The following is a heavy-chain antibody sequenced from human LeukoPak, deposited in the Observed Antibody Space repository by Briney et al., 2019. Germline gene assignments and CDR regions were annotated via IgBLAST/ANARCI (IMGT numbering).Heavy chain of an antibody. J-gene: IGHJ5*02. Sequence: GAPLQISSKGSEYSFTNYWIGWGRRMSGKGREWLGMIYPGDSNTRYSPSFQGHVTISADKSISTAYLQWSSLKASDTAMYYCARHQGYFDPWGQGTLVTVSS. D-gene: IGHD3-22*01. CDR1: EYSFTNYW. CDR3: ARHQGYFDP. CDR2: IYPGDSNT. V-gene: IGHV5-51*01.